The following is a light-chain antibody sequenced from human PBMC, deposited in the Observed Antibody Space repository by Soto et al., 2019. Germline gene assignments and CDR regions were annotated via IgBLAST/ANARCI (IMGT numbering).Light chain of an antibody. Sequence: EILLTQSPATLSSFPGERVTLSFRASQTLSNRLAWYQHKPGQAPRLLIYVTSNRATGIPARFSGSGSGTDYTLTISSLEPEDSAVYYCHQRQSWPRTFGQGTKVDIK. CDR2: VTS. J-gene: IGKJ1*01. CDR1: QTLSNR. V-gene: IGKV3-11*01. CDR3: HQRQSWPRT.